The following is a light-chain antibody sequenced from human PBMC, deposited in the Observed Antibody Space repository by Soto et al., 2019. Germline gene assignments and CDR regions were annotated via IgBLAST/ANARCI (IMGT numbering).Light chain of an antibody. Sequence: AIRMTQSPSSFSASTGDRVTITCRASQAISSYLAWYQQEPGKAPKLLIYAASTLQSGVPSRFRGSGSGTDFTLTISCLQSEDFATYYCQQYYSYPQTFGQGTKVDIK. J-gene: IGKJ1*01. CDR3: QQYYSYPQT. CDR2: AAS. V-gene: IGKV1-8*01. CDR1: QAISSY.